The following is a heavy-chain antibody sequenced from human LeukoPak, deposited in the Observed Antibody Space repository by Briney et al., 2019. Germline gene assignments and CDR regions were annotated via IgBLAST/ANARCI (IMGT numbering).Heavy chain of an antibody. D-gene: IGHD4-17*01. V-gene: IGHV4-61*02. J-gene: IGHJ2*01. CDR1: GASISSGSSY. CDR3: ARAHVYGDETWSLDL. CDR2: IRPSVST. Sequence: SQCLSLACALVGASISSGSSYWGWLRQPVGKGLDWIGGIRPSVSTNYPPSLKSRVTISVETSMNQLSLNLTSGTATDTAVYSCARAHVYGDETWSLDLWGRGTLVTVSS.